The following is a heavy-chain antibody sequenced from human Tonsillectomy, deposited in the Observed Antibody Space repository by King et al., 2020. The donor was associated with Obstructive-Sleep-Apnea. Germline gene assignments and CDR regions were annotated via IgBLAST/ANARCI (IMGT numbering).Heavy chain of an antibody. V-gene: IGHV3-30*04. Sequence: VQLVESGGGVVQPGGSLRLSCAASGFTFSSYAMHWVRQAPGKGLVGVADISYGGSNIYYTDSVKGRFSISRDNSKNTLYLQMNSLRPEDTAMYYCARDFTMMMFGGVIVDWGQGTLVTVSS. CDR1: GFTFSSYA. CDR3: ARDFTMMMFGGVIVD. D-gene: IGHD3-16*02. CDR2: ISYGGSNI. J-gene: IGHJ4*02.